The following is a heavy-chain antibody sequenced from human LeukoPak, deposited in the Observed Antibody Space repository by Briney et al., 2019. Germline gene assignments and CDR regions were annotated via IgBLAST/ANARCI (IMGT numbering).Heavy chain of an antibody. J-gene: IGHJ3*02. Sequence: PSETLSLTCAVSGGPISSSNWWSWVRQPPGKGLEWIGEIYHSGSTNYNPSLKSRVTISVDKSKNQFSLKLSSVTAADTAVYYCARVAYGSGWYRVYGAFDIWGQGTMVTVSS. CDR1: GGPISSSNW. CDR3: ARVAYGSGWYRVYGAFDI. CDR2: IYHSGST. V-gene: IGHV4-4*02. D-gene: IGHD6-19*01.